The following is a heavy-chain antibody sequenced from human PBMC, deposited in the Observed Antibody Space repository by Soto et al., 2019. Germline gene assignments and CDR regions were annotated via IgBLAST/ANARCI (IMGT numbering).Heavy chain of an antibody. J-gene: IGHJ6*02. Sequence: SETLSLTCAVYGGSFSGYYWSWIRQPPGKGLEWIGEINHSGSANYTPSLKSRVTIPVDTSKNQFSLKLSSVTAADTAVYYCARGGGYRYYYYYGMDVWGQGTTVTVSS. CDR2: INHSGSA. CDR3: ARGGGYRYYYYYGMDV. V-gene: IGHV4-34*01. D-gene: IGHD1-26*01. CDR1: GGSFSGYY.